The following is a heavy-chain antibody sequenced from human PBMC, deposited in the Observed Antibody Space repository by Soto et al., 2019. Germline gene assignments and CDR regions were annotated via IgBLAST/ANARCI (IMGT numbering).Heavy chain of an antibody. CDR3: ARRSYYYDSSGYYYYYYYGMDV. J-gene: IGHJ6*02. D-gene: IGHD3-22*01. CDR1: GGTFSSYA. Sequence: QVQLVQSGAEVKKPGSSVKVSCKASGGTFSSYAISWVRQAPGQGLEWMGGIIPIFGTANYAQKFQGRVTITADECTSTAYMELRSLRSEDTAVYYCARRSYYYDSSGYYYYYYYGMDVWGQGTTVTVSS. CDR2: IIPIFGTA. V-gene: IGHV1-69*01.